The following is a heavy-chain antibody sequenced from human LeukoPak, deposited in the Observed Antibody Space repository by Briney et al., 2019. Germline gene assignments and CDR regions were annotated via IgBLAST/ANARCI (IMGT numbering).Heavy chain of an antibody. V-gene: IGHV4-4*07. CDR1: GGSISSYY. D-gene: IGHD1-26*01. CDR3: ARVGQGGFDI. J-gene: IGHJ3*02. CDR2: IYNSGST. Sequence: SETLSLTCTVSGGSISSYYWSWIRQPAGKGLEWIGRIYNSGSTNYNPPLRSRVAMSVDTSKNQFSLKLSSVTAADTAVYYCARVGQGGFDIWGQGTVVTVSS.